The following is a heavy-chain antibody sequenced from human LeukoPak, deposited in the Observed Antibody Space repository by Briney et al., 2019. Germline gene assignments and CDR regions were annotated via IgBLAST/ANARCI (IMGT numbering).Heavy chain of an antibody. Sequence: ASVKVSCKASGYTFTSYGISWVRQAPGQGLEWMGWISAYNGNTNYAQKLQGRVTMTTDTSTSTAYMELRSLRSDDTAMYYCARDKGYDFWSGYSTYYCYYMDVWGKGTTVTVSS. D-gene: IGHD3-3*01. J-gene: IGHJ6*03. CDR2: ISAYNGNT. V-gene: IGHV1-18*01. CDR3: ARDKGYDFWSGYSTYYCYYMDV. CDR1: GYTFTSYG.